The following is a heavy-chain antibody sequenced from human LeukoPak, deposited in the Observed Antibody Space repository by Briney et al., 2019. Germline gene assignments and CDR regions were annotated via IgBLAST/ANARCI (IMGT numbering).Heavy chain of an antibody. CDR1: GFTFTDYW. CDR3: ARPYYFSSGSLPY. Sequence: PGGSLRLSCAASGFTFTDYWMTWVRQAPGKGLEWVANINKDGSEKCYMESAKGRFTISRDNAKNSLYLHMNSLRADDTAVYFCARPYYFSSGSLPYWGQGTLVTVSP. CDR2: INKDGSEK. J-gene: IGHJ4*02. D-gene: IGHD3-10*01. V-gene: IGHV3-7*01.